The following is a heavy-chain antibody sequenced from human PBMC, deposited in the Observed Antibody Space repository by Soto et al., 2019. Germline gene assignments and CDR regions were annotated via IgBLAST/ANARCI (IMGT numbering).Heavy chain of an antibody. CDR3: ARDRAMATIYYYYGMDV. D-gene: IGHD5-12*01. CDR2: ISSSGSTI. Sequence: GGSLRLSCAASGFTFSSYEMNWVRQAPGKGLEWVSYISSSGSTIYYADSVKGRFTISRDNAKNSLYLQMNSLRAEDTAVYYCARDRAMATIYYYYGMDVWGQGTTVTVSS. J-gene: IGHJ6*02. CDR1: GFTFSSYE. V-gene: IGHV3-48*03.